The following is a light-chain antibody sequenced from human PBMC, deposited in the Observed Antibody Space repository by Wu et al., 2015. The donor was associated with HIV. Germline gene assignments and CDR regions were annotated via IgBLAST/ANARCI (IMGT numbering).Light chain of an antibody. V-gene: IGKV3-15*01. CDR1: QSVSNN. CDR3: QQYNNWPPLT. J-gene: IGKJ4*01. CDR2: GAS. Sequence: TQSPGTLSLSPGERATLSCRASQSVSNNYLGWYQQKSGQAPRLLIYGASTRATGIPARFSGSGSGTEFTLTISSLQSEDFAVYYCQQYNNWPPLTFGGGTKVEIK.